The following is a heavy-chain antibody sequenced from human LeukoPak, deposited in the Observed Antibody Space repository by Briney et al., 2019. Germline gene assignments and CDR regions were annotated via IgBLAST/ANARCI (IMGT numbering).Heavy chain of an antibody. D-gene: IGHD3-3*01. V-gene: IGHV4-34*01. CDR3: ARDYDFWSGYYSRYGMDV. J-gene: IGHJ6*02. CDR2: INHSGST. CDR1: GGSFSGYY. Sequence: PSETLSLTCAVYGGSFSGYYWSWIRQPPGKGLEWIGEINHSGSTNYNPSLKSRVTISVDTSKNQFSLKLSSVTAADTAVYYCARDYDFWSGYYSRYGMDVWGQGTTVTVSS.